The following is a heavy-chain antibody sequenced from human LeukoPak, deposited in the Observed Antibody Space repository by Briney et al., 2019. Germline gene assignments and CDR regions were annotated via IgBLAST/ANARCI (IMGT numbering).Heavy chain of an antibody. J-gene: IGHJ4*02. V-gene: IGHV3-48*02. D-gene: IGHD3-3*01. CDR3: ARDLEWAFDC. CDR2: ITSGSDAI. Sequence: PGGSPRPSCAASGFTFSSYSMNWVRQAPGKGLEWVSYITSGSDAINYADSVKGRFTISRDNAKNSLYLQMNSLRDEDTAVYFCARDLEWAFDCWGQGTLVTVSS. CDR1: GFTFSSYS.